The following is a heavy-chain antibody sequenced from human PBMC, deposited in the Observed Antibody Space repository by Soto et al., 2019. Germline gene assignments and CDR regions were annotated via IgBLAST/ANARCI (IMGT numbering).Heavy chain of an antibody. V-gene: IGHV3-23*01. J-gene: IGHJ3*02. Sequence: GGSLRLSCAASGFTFSSYAMSWVRQAPGKGLEWVSATSGSGGSTYYADSVKGRFTISRDNSKNTLYLQMNSLRAEDTAVYYCAKGQALADSSGYDAFDIWGQGTMVTVSS. CDR2: TSGSGGST. D-gene: IGHD3-22*01. CDR1: GFTFSSYA. CDR3: AKGQALADSSGYDAFDI.